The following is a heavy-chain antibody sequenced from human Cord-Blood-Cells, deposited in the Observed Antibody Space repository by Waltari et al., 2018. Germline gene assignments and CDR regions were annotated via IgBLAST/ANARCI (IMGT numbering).Heavy chain of an antibody. J-gene: IGHJ3*02. D-gene: IGHD3-16*02. CDR1: GFTFSSYG. CDR2: IWYDGSNK. V-gene: IGHV3-33*01. Sequence: QLHLVESGGGVVQPGRSLRLSCAASGFTFSSYGMPSFRQAPGTGLPWVAVIWYDGSNKYYADSVKGRFTISRDNSKNTLYLQMNSLRAEDTAVYYCARDATYYDYIWGSYRDAFDIWGQGTMVTVSS. CDR3: ARDATYYDYIWGSYRDAFDI.